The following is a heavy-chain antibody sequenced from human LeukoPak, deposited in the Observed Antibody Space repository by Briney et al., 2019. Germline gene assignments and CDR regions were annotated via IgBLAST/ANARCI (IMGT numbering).Heavy chain of an antibody. CDR2: IYYSGST. V-gene: IGHV4-59*08. CDR1: GGSISSYY. CDR3: ARHGLGQQLGPFDY. J-gene: IGHJ4*02. D-gene: IGHD6-13*01. Sequence: SETLSLTCTVSGGSISSYYWSWIRQPPGKGLEWIGYIYYSGSTNYNPSLKSRVTISVDTSKNQFSLKLSSVTAADTAVYYCARHGLGQQLGPFDYWGQGTLVTVSS.